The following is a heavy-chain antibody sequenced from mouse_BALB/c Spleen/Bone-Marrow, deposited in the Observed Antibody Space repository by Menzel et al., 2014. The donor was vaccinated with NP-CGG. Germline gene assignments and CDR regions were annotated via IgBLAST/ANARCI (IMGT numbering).Heavy chain of an antibody. D-gene: IGHD1-1*01. Sequence: VQLQQSGAELMKPGASVKISCKATGYTFSSYWIEWVKQRPGHGLEWIGEILPGSGNTNYNEKFKDKATFTADTSSNTAYMQISNLTSEDSAVYYCAREGITTVVEMDYWGQGTSVTVSS. CDR1: GYTFSSYW. CDR2: ILPGSGNT. J-gene: IGHJ4*01. CDR3: AREGITTVVEMDY. V-gene: IGHV1-9*01.